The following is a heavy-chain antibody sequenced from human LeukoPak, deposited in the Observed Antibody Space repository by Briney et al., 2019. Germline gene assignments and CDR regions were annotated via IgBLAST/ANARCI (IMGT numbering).Heavy chain of an antibody. CDR3: ARGSLLAYYDFWSGYSYRNHNWFDP. D-gene: IGHD3-3*01. Sequence: SETLSLTCTVSGGSISSSSYYWGWIRQPPGKGLEWIGSIYYSGSTYYNPSLKSRVTISVDTSKNQFSLKLSSVTAADTAVYYCARGSLLAYYDFWSGYSYRNHNWFDPWGQGTLVTVSS. CDR2: IYYSGST. J-gene: IGHJ5*02. CDR1: GGSISSSSYY. V-gene: IGHV4-39*01.